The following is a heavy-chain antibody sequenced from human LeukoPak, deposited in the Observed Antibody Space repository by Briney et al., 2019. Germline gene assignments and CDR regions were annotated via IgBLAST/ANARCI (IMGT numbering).Heavy chain of an antibody. CDR2: INSDGSST. CDR1: GFTFSSYW. Sequence: GXLRLSCAASGFTFSSYWMHRVRQAPGKGLVWVSRINSDGSSTSYADSVKGRFTISRDNAKNTLYLQMNSLRAEDTAVYYCARRRNYDAFDPWRQGTLVTVSS. D-gene: IGHD3-22*01. CDR3: ARRRNYDAFDP. V-gene: IGHV3-74*01. J-gene: IGHJ5*02.